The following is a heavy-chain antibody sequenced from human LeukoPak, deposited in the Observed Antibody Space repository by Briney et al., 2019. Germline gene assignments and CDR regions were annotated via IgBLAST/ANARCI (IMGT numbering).Heavy chain of an antibody. V-gene: IGHV3-48*04. J-gene: IGHJ4*02. CDR3: ARDWVYKIDY. Sequence: PGGSLRLSCAASGFTFSSYSMNWVRQAPGKGLEWDSHITASGTAMFYADSVKGRFTISRDNAKNTLTLQMNSLRVEDTAVYFCARDWVYKIDYWGRGTLVTVSS. CDR1: GFTFSSYS. D-gene: IGHD5-24*01. CDR2: ITASGTAM.